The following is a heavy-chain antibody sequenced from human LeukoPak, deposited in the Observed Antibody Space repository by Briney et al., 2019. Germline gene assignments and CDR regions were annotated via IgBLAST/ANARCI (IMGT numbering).Heavy chain of an antibody. V-gene: IGHV3-74*01. CDR2: INTDGSST. D-gene: IGHD6-13*01. CDR1: GFTFSSYG. J-gene: IGHJ4*02. Sequence: GGSLRLSCAASGFTFSSYGMHWVRQAPGKGLVWVSRINTDGSSTSYADSVKGRFTISRDNAKNTLYLQMNSLRAEDTAVYYCAGPPGIAAAGHFDYWGRGTLVTVSS. CDR3: AGPPGIAAAGHFDY.